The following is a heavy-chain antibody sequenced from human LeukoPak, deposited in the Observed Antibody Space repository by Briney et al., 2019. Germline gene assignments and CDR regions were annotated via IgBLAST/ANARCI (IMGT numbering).Heavy chain of an antibody. CDR2: IYHSGST. CDR3: ARGDSGYYFDY. CDR1: GGSISSGGYS. V-gene: IGHV4-30-2*01. J-gene: IGHJ4*02. Sequence: SETLSLTCAVSGGSISSGGYSWSRIRQPPGKGLEWIGYIYHSGSTYYNPSLKSRVTISVDRSKNQFSLKLSSVTAADTAVYYCARGDSGYYFDYWGQGTLVTVSS. D-gene: IGHD3-22*01.